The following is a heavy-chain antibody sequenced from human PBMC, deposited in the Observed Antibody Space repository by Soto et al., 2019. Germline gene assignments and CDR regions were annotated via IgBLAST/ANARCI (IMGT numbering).Heavy chain of an antibody. Sequence: SETLSLTCTVSGGSISSGGYYWSWIRQPPXKGLEWIGYIYYSGSTYYNPSLKSRVTISVDTSKNQFSLKLSSVTAADTAVYYCASAADRRAAPGRAPTLGYWGQGTLVTVSS. CDR1: GGSISSGGYY. D-gene: IGHD1-26*01. J-gene: IGHJ4*02. CDR2: IYYSGST. CDR3: ASAADRRAAPGRAPTLGY. V-gene: IGHV4-31*03.